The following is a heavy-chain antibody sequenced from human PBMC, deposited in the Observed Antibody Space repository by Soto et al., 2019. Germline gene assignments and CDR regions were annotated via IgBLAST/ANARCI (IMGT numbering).Heavy chain of an antibody. CDR3: ARGPSGDKVDY. CDR1: GGSINTVHYF. V-gene: IGHV4-30-4*01. J-gene: IGHJ4*02. Sequence: QVQLQESGPGLVKPSQTLSLTCTVSGGSINTVHYFWSWVRQSPDKGLEWIGHIYNGETTYYNPSLPXRXTXSXXTSNNQFSLKLSSVSAADTAVYYCARGPSGDKVDYWGQGTLVTVSS. D-gene: IGHD7-27*01. CDR2: IYNGETT.